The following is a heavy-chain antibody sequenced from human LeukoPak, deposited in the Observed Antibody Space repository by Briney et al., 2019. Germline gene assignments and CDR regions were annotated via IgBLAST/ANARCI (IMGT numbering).Heavy chain of an antibody. Sequence: PSETLSLTCTVSGGSISSYYWSWIRQPPGKGLEWIGYIYYSGSTNYNPSLKSRVTISVDTSKNQFSLKLSSVTAADTAVYYCARWMVGDTFDYWGQGTLVTVSS. D-gene: IGHD1-26*01. CDR3: ARWMVGDTFDY. J-gene: IGHJ4*02. CDR2: IYYSGST. V-gene: IGHV4-59*12. CDR1: GGSISSYY.